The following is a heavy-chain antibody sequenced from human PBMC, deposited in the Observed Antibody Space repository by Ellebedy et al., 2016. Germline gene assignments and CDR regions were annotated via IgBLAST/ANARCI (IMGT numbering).Heavy chain of an antibody. Sequence: GGSLRLSXAASGFTFSSHGMHWVRQAPGKGLEWVALISNDGDQQYYVDSVKGRFTVSTDYSKNTLYLQMNSVRAEDAAVYYCATTPSYGSYWGQGSLVTVSS. V-gene: IGHV3-30*03. J-gene: IGHJ4*02. CDR3: ATTPSYGSY. CDR2: ISNDGDQQ. CDR1: GFTFSSHG. D-gene: IGHD5-18*01.